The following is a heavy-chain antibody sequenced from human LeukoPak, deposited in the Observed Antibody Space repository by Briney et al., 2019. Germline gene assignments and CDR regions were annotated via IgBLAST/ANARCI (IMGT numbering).Heavy chain of an antibody. CDR2: ISWNSGSI. D-gene: IGHD1-14*01. J-gene: IGHJ4*02. Sequence: GGSLRLSCAASGFTFDDYAIHWVRQAPGKGLEWVSGISWNSGSIGYADSVRGRFTISRDNDKNSLYLQMNSLRAEDTALYYCAKDITGGPGSYYFDYWGQGTLVTVSS. CDR1: GFTFDDYA. CDR3: AKDITGGPGSYYFDY. V-gene: IGHV3-9*01.